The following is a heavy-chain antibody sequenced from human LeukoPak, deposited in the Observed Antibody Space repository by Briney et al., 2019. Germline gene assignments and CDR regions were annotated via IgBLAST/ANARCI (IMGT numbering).Heavy chain of an antibody. Sequence: GGSLRLSCAASGFTFSSYGMHWVRQAPGKGLEWVAFIRYDGSNKYYADSVKGRFTISRDNSKNTLYLQMNSLRAEDTAVYYCAKDFGSRIAAAGTWGQGTLVTVSS. CDR3: AKDFGSRIAAAGT. V-gene: IGHV3-30*02. CDR1: GFTFSSYG. J-gene: IGHJ5*02. D-gene: IGHD6-13*01. CDR2: IRYDGSNK.